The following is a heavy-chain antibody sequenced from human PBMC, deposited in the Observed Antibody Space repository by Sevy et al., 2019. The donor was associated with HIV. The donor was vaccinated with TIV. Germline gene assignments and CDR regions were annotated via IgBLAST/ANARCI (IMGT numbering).Heavy chain of an antibody. CDR3: AKCKADTYNRGLGRIGYNYYMDV. D-gene: IGHD1-1*01. CDR2: IKQDGSEK. V-gene: IGHV3-7*01. Sequence: GGSLRLSCVASEFTFSNYWMSWVRQAAGKGLEWVANIKQDGSEKYYVDSVKGRFTISRDNAMNSLYLQMNSLRAEDTAVYYCAKCKADTYNRGLGRIGYNYYMDVWGKGTTVTVSS. CDR1: EFTFSNYW. J-gene: IGHJ6*03.